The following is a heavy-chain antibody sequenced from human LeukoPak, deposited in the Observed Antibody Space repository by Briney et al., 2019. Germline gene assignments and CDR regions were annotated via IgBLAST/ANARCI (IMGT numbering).Heavy chain of an antibody. CDR2: ISSSSSYI. CDR3: ARALRSGLAFDI. CDR1: GITFSSYS. V-gene: IGHV3-21*01. Sequence: GGSLRLSCAASGITFSSYSMNWVRQAPGKGLEWVSSISSSSSYIYYADSVKGRFTISRDNAKNSLYLQMNSLRAEDTAVYYCARALRSGLAFDIWGQGTMVTVSS. J-gene: IGHJ3*02.